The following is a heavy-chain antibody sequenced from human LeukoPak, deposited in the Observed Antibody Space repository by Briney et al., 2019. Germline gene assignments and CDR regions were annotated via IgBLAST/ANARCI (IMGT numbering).Heavy chain of an antibody. CDR2: ISYDGSNK. J-gene: IGHJ6*03. D-gene: IGHD2-15*01. V-gene: IGHV3-30*04. CDR3: ARAQTCSGGGCNYYYYYMDV. CDR1: GFTFSSYA. Sequence: PGGSLRLSCAASGFTFSSYAMHWVRQAPGKGLEWVAVISYDGSNKYYADSVKGRFTISRDNSKNTLYLQMNSLRAEDTAVYYCARAQTCSGGGCNYYYYYMDVWGKGTTVTVSS.